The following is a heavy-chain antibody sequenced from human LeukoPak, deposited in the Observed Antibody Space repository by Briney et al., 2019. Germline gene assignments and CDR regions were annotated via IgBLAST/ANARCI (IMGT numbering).Heavy chain of an antibody. J-gene: IGHJ4*02. Sequence: QPGRSLRLSCAASGFTFSSYAMHWVRQAPGKGLEWVAVISYDGSNKYYADSVKGRFTISRDNSKNTLYLQMNSLRAEDTAVYYCARRRDSGSLRHFDYWGQGTLVTVSS. CDR2: ISYDGSNK. CDR3: ARRRDSGSLRHFDY. D-gene: IGHD1-26*01. CDR1: GFTFSSYA. V-gene: IGHV3-30*04.